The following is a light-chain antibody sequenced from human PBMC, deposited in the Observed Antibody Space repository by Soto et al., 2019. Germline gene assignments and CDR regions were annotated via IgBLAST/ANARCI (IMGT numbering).Light chain of an antibody. CDR3: QQYGSSPPVT. Sequence: EFVLTQSPGTLSLSPGERATLSCRASQSVSSRYLAWYQQRPGQAPRLLIYGASGRATGIPDRFSGSGSGTDFTLTISRLEPEDFAVYYCQQYGSSPPVTFGQGTRLEIK. V-gene: IGKV3-20*01. CDR1: QSVSSRY. CDR2: GAS. J-gene: IGKJ5*01.